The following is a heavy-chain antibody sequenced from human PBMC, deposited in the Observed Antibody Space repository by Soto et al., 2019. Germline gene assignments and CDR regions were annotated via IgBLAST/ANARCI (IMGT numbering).Heavy chain of an antibody. CDR3: ARGNQVAMSDY. CDR2: FYARGYT. Sequence: QVQLQESGPGLVKPSETLSLTCAVSGGSISNYYWSWIRQPAVKGLEWIGRFYARGYTNYNPSLKSRVTLSLDISKNQFSLRLSSVTAADTAVYYCARGNQVAMSDYWGQGTLVTVSS. V-gene: IGHV4-4*07. J-gene: IGHJ4*02. CDR1: GGSISNYY.